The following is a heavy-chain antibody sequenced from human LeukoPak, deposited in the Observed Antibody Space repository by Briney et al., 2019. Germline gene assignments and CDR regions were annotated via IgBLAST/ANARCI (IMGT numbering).Heavy chain of an antibody. Sequence: GASLRLSCAASGFTFSSYAMSWVRQAPGKGLEWVAAISGSGGSTYYADSVKGRFTISRDNSKTTLYLQMNSLTAEDTAVYYCAKGFDSSGYSTNDSWGQGTLVTVSP. V-gene: IGHV3-23*01. CDR1: GFTFSSYA. J-gene: IGHJ4*02. D-gene: IGHD3-22*01. CDR3: AKGFDSSGYSTNDS. CDR2: ISGSGGST.